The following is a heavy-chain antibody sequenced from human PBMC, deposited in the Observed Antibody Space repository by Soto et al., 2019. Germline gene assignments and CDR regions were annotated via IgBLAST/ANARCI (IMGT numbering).Heavy chain of an antibody. CDR3: ARGRYCLTGRCFPNWFDS. J-gene: IGHJ5*01. Sequence: SETLSLTCSVSGDSISTVDYFWAWIRQPPGQALEYIGYIYKSATTYYNPSLESRVAISLDTSKSQFSLNVTSVTAADTAVYFCARGRYCLTGRCFPNWFDSWGQGTLVTVSS. CDR1: GDSISTVDYF. D-gene: IGHD2-15*01. CDR2: IYKSATT. V-gene: IGHV4-30-4*01.